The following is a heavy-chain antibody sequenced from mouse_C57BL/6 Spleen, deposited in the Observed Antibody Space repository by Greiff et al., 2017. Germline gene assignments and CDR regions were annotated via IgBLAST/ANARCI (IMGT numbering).Heavy chain of an antibody. Sequence: EVQLVESGRDLVKPGGSLKLSCAASGFTFSSSGMSWVRQTPDKRLEWVATISSGGSYTYYPDSVKGRFTITRDNAKNTLYLHMSSVKSEDTAMYYSARHEHGWDLDYWGKGTTLTVSS. J-gene: IGHJ2*01. CDR1: GFTFSSSG. CDR3: ARHEHGWDLDY. CDR2: ISSGGSYT. V-gene: IGHV5-6*01. D-gene: IGHD1-2*01.